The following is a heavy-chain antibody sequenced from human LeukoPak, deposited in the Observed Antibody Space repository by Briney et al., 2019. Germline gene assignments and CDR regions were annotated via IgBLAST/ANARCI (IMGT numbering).Heavy chain of an antibody. V-gene: IGHV1-69*05. D-gene: IGHD3-3*01. CDR2: IIPIFGTA. CDR1: GGTFSSYA. J-gene: IGHJ4*02. Sequence: SVKVSCKASGGTFSSYAISWVRQAPGQGLEWMGGIIPIFGTANYAQKFQGRVTITTDESTSTAYMELSSLRSEDTAVYYCARVADLNYDFWRPFDYWGQGTLVTVSS. CDR3: ARVADLNYDFWRPFDY.